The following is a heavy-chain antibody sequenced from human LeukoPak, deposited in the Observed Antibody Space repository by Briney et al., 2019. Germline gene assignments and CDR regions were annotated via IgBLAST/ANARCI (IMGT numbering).Heavy chain of an antibody. CDR1: GFTFSNAW. V-gene: IGHV3-15*01. Sequence: PGGSLRLSCAASGFTFSNAWMSWVRQAPGKGLEWVGRIKSKTDGGTTDYAAPVKGRFTISRDDSKNTLYLQMNSLKTEDTAVYYCTTVGGLRYFDWLLFPPSTMDVWGQGTTVTVSS. J-gene: IGHJ6*02. CDR3: TTVGGLRYFDWLLFPPSTMDV. D-gene: IGHD3-9*01. CDR2: IKSKTDGGTT.